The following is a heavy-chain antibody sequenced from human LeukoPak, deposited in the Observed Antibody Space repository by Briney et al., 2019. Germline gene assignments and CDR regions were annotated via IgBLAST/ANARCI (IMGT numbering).Heavy chain of an antibody. CDR3: ARSSSWYPDY. V-gene: IGHV1-69*05. D-gene: IGHD6-13*01. CDR1: GGTFSSYA. J-gene: IGHJ4*02. CDR2: IIPIFGTA. Sequence: SVKVSCKASGGTFSSYAISWVRQAPGQGLEWMGGIIPIFGTANYAQKFQGRVTMTRDTSTSTVYMELSSLRSEDTAVYYCARSSSWYPDYWGQGTMVTVSS.